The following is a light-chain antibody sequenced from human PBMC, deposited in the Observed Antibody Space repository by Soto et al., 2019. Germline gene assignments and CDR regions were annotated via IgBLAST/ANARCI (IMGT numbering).Light chain of an antibody. V-gene: IGLV1-40*01. CDR1: SSNIGAGYD. J-gene: IGLJ1*01. Sequence: QSVLTQPPSVSGALGQRVTIFCTGSSSNIGAGYDVHWYQQFPGTAPKLLIYGNNNRPSGVPDRFSGSKSGTSASLAITGLQSDDEADFYCQSYDSSLRGSVSGTGTKVTVL. CDR3: QSYDSSLRGSV. CDR2: GNN.